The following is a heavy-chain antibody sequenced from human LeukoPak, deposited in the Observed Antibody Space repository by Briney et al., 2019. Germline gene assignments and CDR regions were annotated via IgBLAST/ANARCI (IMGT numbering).Heavy chain of an antibody. CDR2: ISYDGSNK. CDR3: ARDLKWDYYDSSGYQDY. Sequence: GGSLRLSCAASGFTFSSYAMHWVRQAPGKARVWVAVISYDGSNKYYADSVKGRFTISRDNSKNTLYLQMNSLRAEDTAVYYCARDLKWDYYDSSGYQDYWGQGTLVTVSS. D-gene: IGHD3-22*01. J-gene: IGHJ4*02. V-gene: IGHV3-30*04. CDR1: GFTFSSYA.